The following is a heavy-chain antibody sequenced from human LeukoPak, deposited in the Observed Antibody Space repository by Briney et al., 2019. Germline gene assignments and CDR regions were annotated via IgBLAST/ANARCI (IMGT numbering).Heavy chain of an antibody. CDR2: LYSGGST. V-gene: IGHV3-53*01. CDR1: GFSVSSKY. Sequence: GGSLILSCVASGFSVSSKYMIWVRQAPGMGLEWVSVLYSGGSTYYADSVKGRFTISRDNSKNTLYLQMNSLRAEDTAVYYCATSWILMVTGAFDIWGQGTMVTVSS. CDR3: ATSWILMVTGAFDI. D-gene: IGHD5-18*01. J-gene: IGHJ3*02.